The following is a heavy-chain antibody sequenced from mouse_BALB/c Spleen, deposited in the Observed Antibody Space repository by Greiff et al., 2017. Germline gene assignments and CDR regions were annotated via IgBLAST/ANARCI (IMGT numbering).Heavy chain of an antibody. CDR2: IRNKANGYTT. Sequence: EVQGVESGGGLVQPGGSLRLSCATSGFTFTDYYMSWVRQPPGKALEWLGFIRNKANGYTTEYSASVKGRFTISRDNSQSILYLQMNTLRAEDSATYYCARDKGDGYYVGAMDYWGQGTSVTVSS. J-gene: IGHJ4*01. V-gene: IGHV7-3*02. D-gene: IGHD2-3*01. CDR1: GFTFTDYY. CDR3: ARDKGDGYYVGAMDY.